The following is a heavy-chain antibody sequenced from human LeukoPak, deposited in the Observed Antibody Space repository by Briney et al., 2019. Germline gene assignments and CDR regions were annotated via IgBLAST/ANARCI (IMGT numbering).Heavy chain of an antibody. CDR2: IYYSGST. CDR1: GASIRSYY. Sequence: LETLSLTCTVSGASIRSYYWSWIRQPPGKGLEWIGYIYYSGSTYYNPSLKSRVTISVDTSKNQFSLKLSSVTAADTAVYYCARAILDYDILTGYYDYWGQGTLVTVSS. D-gene: IGHD3-9*01. V-gene: IGHV4-59*12. CDR3: ARAILDYDILTGYYDY. J-gene: IGHJ4*02.